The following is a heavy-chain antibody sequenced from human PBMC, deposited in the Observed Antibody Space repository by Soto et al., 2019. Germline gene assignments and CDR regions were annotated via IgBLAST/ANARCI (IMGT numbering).Heavy chain of an antibody. CDR3: ARKRQYYDFWSGPYYYYYYMYV. Sequence: GGSLRLSCAASGFTFSSYWMSWVRQAPGKGLEWVANIKQDGSEKYYVDSVKGRFTISRDNAKNSLYLQMNSLRAEDTAVYYCARKRQYYDFWSGPYYYYYYMYVWGKGTTVTVSS. V-gene: IGHV3-7*01. CDR2: IKQDGSEK. J-gene: IGHJ6*03. CDR1: GFTFSSYW. D-gene: IGHD3-3*01.